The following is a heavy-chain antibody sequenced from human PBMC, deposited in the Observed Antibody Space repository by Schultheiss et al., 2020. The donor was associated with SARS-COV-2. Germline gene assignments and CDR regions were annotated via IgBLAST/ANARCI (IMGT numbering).Heavy chain of an antibody. CDR1: GGSFSGYY. Sequence: SQTLSLTCAVYGGSFSGYYWSWIRQPPGKGLEWSGYIYYSGNTNYNHSLKSRVTISVDTSKNQFSLKLSSVTAADTAVYYCARDRGYSYGSFGYYGMDVWGQGTTVTVSS. CDR2: IYYSGNT. CDR3: ARDRGYSYGSFGYYGMDV. J-gene: IGHJ6*02. D-gene: IGHD5-18*01. V-gene: IGHV4-59*01.